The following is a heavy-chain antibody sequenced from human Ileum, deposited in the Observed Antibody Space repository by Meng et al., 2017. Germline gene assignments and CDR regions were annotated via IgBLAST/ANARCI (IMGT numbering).Heavy chain of an antibody. CDR3: ARDHWGSLDY. D-gene: IGHD7-27*01. CDR1: GASVTTSHYQ. J-gene: IGHJ4*02. Sequence: QGRLQESGPGLVRPSETLSLICTVSGASVTTSHYQWGWIRQPPGKGLEWIGYASTNYNPSLKSRLTISLDTSKNQVSLKLTSVTAADTAVYYCARDHWGSLDYWGQGILVTVSS. V-gene: IGHV4-61*01. CDR2: AST.